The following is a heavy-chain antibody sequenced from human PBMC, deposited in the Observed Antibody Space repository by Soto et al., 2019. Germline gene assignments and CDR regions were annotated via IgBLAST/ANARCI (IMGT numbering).Heavy chain of an antibody. CDR1: GGTFSSYA. D-gene: IGHD6-13*01. Sequence: QVQLVQSGAEVKKPGSSVKVSCKASGGTFSSYAISWVRQAPGQGLEWMGGIIPIFGTANYAQKFQGRVTITADESTSTAYMELSSLRSDDMAVYYCARVKRGGSSWSHDIWGQGSMVTFSS. J-gene: IGHJ3*02. V-gene: IGHV1-69*01. CDR2: IIPIFGTA. CDR3: ARVKRGGSSWSHDI.